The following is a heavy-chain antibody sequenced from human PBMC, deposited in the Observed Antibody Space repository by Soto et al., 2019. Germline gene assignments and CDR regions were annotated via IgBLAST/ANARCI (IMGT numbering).Heavy chain of an antibody. D-gene: IGHD3-3*01. Sequence: ASVKVSCKASGYTFTSYEINWVRQATGQGLEWMGWMNPNSGNTGYAQKFQGRVTMTRNTSISTAYMELSSLRSEDTAVYYCASVGITIFGDYYYCRGVCRQRTTVTVAS. J-gene: IGHJ6*02. V-gene: IGHV1-8*01. CDR2: MNPNSGNT. CDR3: ASVGITIFGDYYYCRGV. CDR1: GYTFTSYE.